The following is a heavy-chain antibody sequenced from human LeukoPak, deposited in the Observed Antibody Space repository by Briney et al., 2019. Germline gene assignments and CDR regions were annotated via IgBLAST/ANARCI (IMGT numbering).Heavy chain of an antibody. CDR1: GGSISSGNYY. V-gene: IGHV4-30-4*08. Sequence: SETLSLTCSVSGGSISSGNYYWTWIRQPPEKGLEWIGYIYYSGSTYYNPSLKSRINISVDTSKNQFSLELSSVTAADTAVYYCARGPKNSGSSFDPWGQGTLVTVSS. CDR3: ARGPKNSGSSFDP. D-gene: IGHD1-7*01. CDR2: IYYSGST. J-gene: IGHJ5*02.